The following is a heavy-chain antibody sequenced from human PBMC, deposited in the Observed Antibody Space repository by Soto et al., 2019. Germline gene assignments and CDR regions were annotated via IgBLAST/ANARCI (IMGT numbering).Heavy chain of an antibody. CDR1: GGSISSSSYY. V-gene: IGHV4-39*01. D-gene: IGHD3-10*01. Sequence: SETLSLTCTVSGGSISSSSYYWGWIRQPPGKGLEWIGSIYYSGSTYYNPSLKSRVTISVDTSKNQFSLKLSSVTAADTAVYYCARHGFGEQEEDYYYYGMDVWGQGTTVTVSS. CDR2: IYYSGST. CDR3: ARHGFGEQEEDYYYYGMDV. J-gene: IGHJ6*02.